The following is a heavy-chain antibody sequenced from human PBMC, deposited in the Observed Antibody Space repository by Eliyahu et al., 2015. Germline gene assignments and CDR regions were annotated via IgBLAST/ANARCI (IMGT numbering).Heavy chain of an antibody. V-gene: IGHV3-23*04. CDR2: ISGSGDST. Sequence: EVQLVESGGGLVQLGGSLRLSCAASGFAFYNYAMNWVRQAPGKGLEWVSGISGSGDSTYYGDSVKGRFTISRDNSKNTLFLQMNSLRADDTALYYCAKARGGYCTSASCLFYFDYWGQGTLVAVVS. J-gene: IGHJ4*02. CDR1: GFAFYNYA. D-gene: IGHD2-2*01. CDR3: AKARGGYCTSASCLFYFDY.